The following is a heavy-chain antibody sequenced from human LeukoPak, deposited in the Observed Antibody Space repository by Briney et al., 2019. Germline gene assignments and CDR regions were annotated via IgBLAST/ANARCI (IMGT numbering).Heavy chain of an antibody. CDR1: GFTFSTYA. J-gene: IGHJ4*02. CDR2: ISSSGGST. CDR3: AKGGYISGWYEYYFDY. V-gene: IGHV3-23*01. Sequence: GGSLRLSCAASGFTFSTYAMNWVRQAPGKGLEWVSAISSSGGSTYYADSVKGRFTISRDNSKNTLYLHMNSLRAEDTAVYYCAKGGYISGWYEYYFDYWGQGTLVTVSS. D-gene: IGHD6-19*01.